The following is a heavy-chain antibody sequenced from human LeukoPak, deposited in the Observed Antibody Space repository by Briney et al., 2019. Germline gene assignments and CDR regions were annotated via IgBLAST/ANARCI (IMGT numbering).Heavy chain of an antibody. D-gene: IGHD6-19*01. CDR3: VKDGRGWLVDY. J-gene: IGHJ4*02. CDR2: ISSNGDST. V-gene: IGHV3-64D*06. Sequence: GGSLRLSCSASGFTFSTYAMHWVRQAPGKGLEYVSAISSNGDSTYYADSVKGRFTISRDNSKNTLYLQMSSLRAEDTAVYYCVKDGRGWLVDYWGQGTLVTVSS. CDR1: GFTFSTYA.